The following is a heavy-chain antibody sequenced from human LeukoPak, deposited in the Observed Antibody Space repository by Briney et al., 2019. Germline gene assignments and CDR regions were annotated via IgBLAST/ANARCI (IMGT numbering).Heavy chain of an antibody. J-gene: IGHJ3*02. Sequence: GGSLRLSCAASGFTFSSYEMNWVRQAPGKGLEWVSYISSSGSTIYYADSVKGRSTISRDNAKNSLYLQMNSLRAEDTAVYYCARALRFDIVVVPAAPGAFDIWGQGTMVTVSS. CDR3: ARALRFDIVVVPAAPGAFDI. D-gene: IGHD2-2*01. CDR1: GFTFSSYE. V-gene: IGHV3-48*03. CDR2: ISSSGSTI.